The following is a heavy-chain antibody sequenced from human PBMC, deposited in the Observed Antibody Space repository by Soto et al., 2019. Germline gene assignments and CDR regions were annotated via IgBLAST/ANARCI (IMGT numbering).Heavy chain of an antibody. Sequence: GTLRLSCAASVFTCISYEMNWVRQAPGKGLEWVSYISSIGSTIYYADPVKGRFTISRDNAKNSLYLQMNSLRAEDTAVYYCARQAAAGFFDYWGQGTQVTVSS. CDR1: VFTCISYE. V-gene: IGHV3-48*03. J-gene: IGHJ4*02. CDR2: ISSIGSTI. D-gene: IGHD6-13*01. CDR3: ARQAAAGFFDY.